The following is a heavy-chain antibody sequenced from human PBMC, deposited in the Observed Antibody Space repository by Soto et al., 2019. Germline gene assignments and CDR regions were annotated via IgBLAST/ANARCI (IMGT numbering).Heavy chain of an antibody. CDR1: GGSISSYY. V-gene: IGHV4-59*08. CDR2: IYYSGST. J-gene: IGHJ6*02. Sequence: PSETLSLTCTVSGGSISSYYWSWIRQPPGKGLEWIGYIYYSGSTNYNPSLKSRVTISVDTSKNQFSLKLSSVTAADTAVYYCGRSPLDYYGMDVWGQGTTVTVSS. CDR3: GRSPLDYYGMDV.